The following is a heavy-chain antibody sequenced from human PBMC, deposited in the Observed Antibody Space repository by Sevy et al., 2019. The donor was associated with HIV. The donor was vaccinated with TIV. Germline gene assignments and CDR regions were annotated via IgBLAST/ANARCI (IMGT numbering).Heavy chain of an antibody. J-gene: IGHJ6*02. CDR2: IWYDGSNE. CDR3: ARAGDIVVVAAHYGMDV. Sequence: GGSLRLSCAASGFTFSDYGMHWVRRAPGKGLEWVAVIWYDGSNENYGDSVKGRFSISRDNSKNRLYLQMNSLRVDDTAVYYGARAGDIVVVAAHYGMDVWGQGTTVTVSS. D-gene: IGHD2-15*01. CDR1: GFTFSDYG. V-gene: IGHV3-33*01.